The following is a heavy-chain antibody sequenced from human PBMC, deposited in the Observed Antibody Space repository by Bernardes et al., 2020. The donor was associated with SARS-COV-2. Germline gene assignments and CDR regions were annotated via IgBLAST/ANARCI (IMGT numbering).Heavy chain of an antibody. Sequence: GALRLSCAASGFTVSSNYMSWVRQAPGKGLEWVSLIYSDDTTYFADSVKGRFTISRDNSKNTLYLQMNSLRAEDTAVYYCARGGLSSGLSALYYFDYWGQGTLVTVSS. CDR1: GFTVSSNY. V-gene: IGHV3-53*01. J-gene: IGHJ4*02. CDR2: IYSDDTT. D-gene: IGHD6-19*01. CDR3: ARGGLSSGLSALYYFDY.